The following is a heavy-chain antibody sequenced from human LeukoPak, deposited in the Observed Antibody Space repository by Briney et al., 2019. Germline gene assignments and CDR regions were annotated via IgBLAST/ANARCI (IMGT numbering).Heavy chain of an antibody. CDR3: AKLYCGGDFYSD. J-gene: IGHJ4*02. CDR2: ISGSGVST. D-gene: IGHD2-21*02. V-gene: IGHV3-23*01. CDR1: GVTFSSYA. Sequence: PGGSLRLSCAASGVTFSSYAMSWVRQAPGKGLEWVSAISGSGVSTYYADSVKGRFTTSRDNSKNTLYLQMNSLRAETTAVYYCAKLYCGGDFYSDWGQGTLVTVSS.